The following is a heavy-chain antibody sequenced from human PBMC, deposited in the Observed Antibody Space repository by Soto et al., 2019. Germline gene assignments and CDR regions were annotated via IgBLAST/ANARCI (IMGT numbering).Heavy chain of an antibody. CDR1: GFTFNTYS. CDR3: ARGGGGGLFEH. J-gene: IGHJ4*02. V-gene: IGHV3-21*06. CDR2: ISSSGSYT. Sequence: GGSLRLSCAASGFTFNTYSMNWVRQAPGKGLEWVSSISSSGSYTYYADSVKGRFTISRDNTKSSLFLQMNSLGVEDTAVYYCARGGGGGLFEHWGQGVLVTVSS. D-gene: IGHD2-21*01.